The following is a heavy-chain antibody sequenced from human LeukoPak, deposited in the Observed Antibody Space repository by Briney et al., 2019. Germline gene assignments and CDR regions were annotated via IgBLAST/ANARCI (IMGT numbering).Heavy chain of an antibody. J-gene: IGHJ6*03. CDR3: ARVRGYSDYYYNMDV. Sequence: SETLSLTCTVSGGSISSYYWSWIRQPPEKGLEWIGYFSYTGSTNYNPSLKSRVTISVDTSKNQFSLKLSSVTSADTAVYYCARVRGYSDYYYNMDVWGKGTTVTISS. CDR1: GGSISSYY. CDR2: FSYTGST. V-gene: IGHV4-59*01. D-gene: IGHD5-12*01.